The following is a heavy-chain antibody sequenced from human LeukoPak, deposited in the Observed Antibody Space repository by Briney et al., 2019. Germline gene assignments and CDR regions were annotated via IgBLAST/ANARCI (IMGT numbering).Heavy chain of an antibody. Sequence: PGGSLRLSCAASGFTFSSYGMHWVRQAPGKGLEWVAVISYDGSNKYYADSVKGRFTISRDNSKNTLYLQMNSLRAEDTAVYYCAKERGYGSGSYYDYWGQGTLVTVSS. D-gene: IGHD3-10*01. V-gene: IGHV3-30*18. CDR3: AKERGYGSGSYYDY. CDR2: ISYDGSNK. CDR1: GFTFSSYG. J-gene: IGHJ4*02.